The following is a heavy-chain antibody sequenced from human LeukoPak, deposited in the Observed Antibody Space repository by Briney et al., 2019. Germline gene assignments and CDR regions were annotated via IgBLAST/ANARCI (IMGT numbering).Heavy chain of an antibody. CDR2: IYYSGST. CDR3: TRAGRRGGAFDI. J-gene: IGHJ3*02. CDR1: GGSISSGDYY. V-gene: IGHV4-30-4*08. Sequence: SQTLSLTCTVSGGSISSGDYYWSWLRQPPGKGLEWIGYIYYSGSTYYNPSLKSRVTISVDTSKNQFSLKLSSVTAADTAVYYCTRAGRRGGAFDIWGQGTMVTVSS.